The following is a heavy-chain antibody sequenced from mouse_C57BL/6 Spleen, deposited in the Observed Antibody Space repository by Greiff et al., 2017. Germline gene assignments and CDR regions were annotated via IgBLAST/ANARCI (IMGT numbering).Heavy chain of an antibody. CDR3: ASPIYYDYDGWYFDV. Sequence: VQLQQSGPELVKPGASVKISCKASGYSFTDYYMNWVKQSNGKSLEWIGVINPNYGNTSYNQKFKGKATLTVDQSSSTAYMQLNSLTSEDSAVYYCASPIYYDYDGWYFDVWGTGTTVTVSS. CDR2: INPNYGNT. CDR1: GYSFTDYY. J-gene: IGHJ1*03. D-gene: IGHD2-4*01. V-gene: IGHV1-39*01.